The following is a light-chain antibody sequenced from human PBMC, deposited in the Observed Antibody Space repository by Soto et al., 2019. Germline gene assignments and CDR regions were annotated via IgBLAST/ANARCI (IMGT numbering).Light chain of an antibody. CDR1: SSDVGSSNL. CDR2: EST. J-gene: IGLJ1*01. V-gene: IGLV2-14*02. Sequence: QSALTQPASVSGSPGQSITISCTGSSSDVGSSNLVSWFQQDPGKAPKLIIYESTERPSGVSGRFSASKSGDTASLTISGLQAEDEADYYCSSYTSSSTYVFGTGTKVTVL. CDR3: SSYTSSSTYV.